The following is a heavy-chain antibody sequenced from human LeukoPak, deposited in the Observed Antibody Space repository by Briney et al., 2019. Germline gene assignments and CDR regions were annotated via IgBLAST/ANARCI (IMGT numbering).Heavy chain of an antibody. CDR1: GGSISSSSYY. Sequence: SETLSLTCTVSGGSISSSSYYWGWIRQPPGKGLEWIGSIYYSGSTYYNPSLKSRVTISVDTSKNQFSLKLSSVTAADTAVYYCARGQYYFDYWGQGTLVTVSS. V-gene: IGHV4-39*07. J-gene: IGHJ4*02. CDR2: IYYSGST. CDR3: ARGQYYFDY.